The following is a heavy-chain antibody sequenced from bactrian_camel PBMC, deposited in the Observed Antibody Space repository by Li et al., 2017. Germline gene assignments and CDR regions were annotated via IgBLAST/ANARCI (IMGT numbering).Heavy chain of an antibody. CDR2: IAIDGNS. J-gene: IGHJ4*01. D-gene: IGHD7*01. Sequence: HVQLVESGGGSVQAGGSLRLSCTASGSIVGANSVAWFRQVPGKARGGVAAIAIDGNSKYADSVKDRFTISKDNAKNTLYLGMNNLTPDDTAMYLCATHIRPGRMNWWRLLQAPEYINWGQGTQVTVS. CDR3: ATHIRPGRMNWWRLLQAPEYIN. V-gene: IGHV3S53*01. CDR1: GSIVGANS.